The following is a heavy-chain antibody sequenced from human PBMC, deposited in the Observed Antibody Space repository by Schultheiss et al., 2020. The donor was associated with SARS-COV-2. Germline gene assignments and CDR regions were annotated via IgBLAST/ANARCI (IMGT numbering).Heavy chain of an antibody. CDR2: ISSSSSTI. CDR3: ARVADGYYDY. D-gene: IGHD5-24*01. J-gene: IGHJ4*02. V-gene: IGHV3-48*01. CDR1: GFTFSSYW. Sequence: GGSLRLSCAASGFTFSSYWMSWVRQAPGKGLEWVSYISSSSSTIYYADSVKGRFTISRDNAKNSLYLQMNSLRAEDTAVYYCARVADGYYDYWGQGTLVTVSS.